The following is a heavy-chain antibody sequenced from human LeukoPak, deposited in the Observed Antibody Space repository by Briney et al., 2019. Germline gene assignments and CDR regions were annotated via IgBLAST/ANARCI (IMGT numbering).Heavy chain of an antibody. D-gene: IGHD3-16*01. CDR3: ARVGTFGGVIDY. CDR2: MNPNSGNT. V-gene: IGHV1-8*01. J-gene: IGHJ4*02. Sequence: ASVPVSCKASGYTLTSYDINWVRPATGQGLEWMGWMNPNSGNTGYAQKFQGRVTMTRNTSRSTAYMELSSLRSEDTAVYYCARVGTFGGVIDYWGQGTLVTVSS. CDR1: GYTLTSYD.